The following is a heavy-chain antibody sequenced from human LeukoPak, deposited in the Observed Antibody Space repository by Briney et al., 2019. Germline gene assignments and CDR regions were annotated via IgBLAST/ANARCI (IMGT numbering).Heavy chain of an antibody. J-gene: IGHJ6*02. D-gene: IGHD2-2*01. CDR1: GGPISSGGYS. CDR2: IYHSGST. CDR3: ARENRGYCSSTSCRISYGMDV. V-gene: IGHV4-30-2*01. Sequence: SSETLSLTCAVSGGPISSGGYSWSWIRQPPGKGLEWIGYIYHSGSTYYNPSLKSRVTISVDRSKNQFSLKLSSVTAADTAVYYCARENRGYCSSTSCRISYGMDVWGQGTTVTVSS.